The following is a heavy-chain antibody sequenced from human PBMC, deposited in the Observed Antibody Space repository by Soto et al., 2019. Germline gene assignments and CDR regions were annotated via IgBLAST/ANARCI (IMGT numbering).Heavy chain of an antibody. D-gene: IGHD3-3*01. CDR1: GFTFSSYA. Sequence: EVQLLESGGGLVRPGGSLRLSCAASGFTFSSYAMSWVRQAPGKGLEWVSAISGSGGSTYYADSVKGRFTISRDNSKNTLYLQMNSLRAEDTAVYYCAKLPYYDLWSGYYPIDYWGQGTLVTVSS. V-gene: IGHV3-23*01. CDR2: ISGSGGST. J-gene: IGHJ4*02. CDR3: AKLPYYDLWSGYYPIDY.